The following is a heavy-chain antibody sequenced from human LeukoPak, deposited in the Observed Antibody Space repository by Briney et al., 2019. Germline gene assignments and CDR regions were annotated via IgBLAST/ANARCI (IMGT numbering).Heavy chain of an antibody. J-gene: IGHJ6*02. D-gene: IGHD5-18*01. Sequence: PSETLSLTCAVYGGSFSGYYWSWIRQPPGKGLEWIGEINHSGSTNYNPSLKSRVTISVDTSKNQFSLKLSSVTAADTAVYYCARARSGYSYGYYYCYGMDVWGQGTTVTVSS. CDR2: INHSGST. CDR3: ARARSGYSYGYYYCYGMDV. CDR1: GGSFSGYY. V-gene: IGHV4-34*01.